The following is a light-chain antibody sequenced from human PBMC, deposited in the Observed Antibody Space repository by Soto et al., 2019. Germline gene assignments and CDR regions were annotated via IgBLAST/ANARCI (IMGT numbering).Light chain of an antibody. CDR2: HVS. V-gene: IGLV2-11*01. CDR3: CSYAGSYTVV. CDR1: SSDVGGYNY. Sequence: QSALTQPRSVSGSPGQSVTMSCTGTSSDVGGYNYVSWYRQHPGKAPKLMIYHVSERPSGVPDRFSGSKSGNTASLTISGLQAEDEADYYCCSYAGSYTVVFGGGTKVTVL. J-gene: IGLJ2*01.